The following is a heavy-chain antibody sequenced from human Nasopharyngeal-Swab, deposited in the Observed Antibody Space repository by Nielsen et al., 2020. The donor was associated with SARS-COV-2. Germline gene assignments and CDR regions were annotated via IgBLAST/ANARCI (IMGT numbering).Heavy chain of an antibody. CDR1: GGSFRGYD. J-gene: IGHJ4*02. V-gene: IGHV4-34*01. CDR2: INHSGST. CDR3: ARAKRRWFGELITCLDY. Sequence: SETLSLTCAVYGGSFRGYDWSWIRQPPGKGLEWIGEINHSGSTNYNPSLKSRVTISVDTSKNQFSLKLSSVTAADTAVYYCARAKRRWFGELITCLDYWGQGTLVTVSS. D-gene: IGHD3-10*01.